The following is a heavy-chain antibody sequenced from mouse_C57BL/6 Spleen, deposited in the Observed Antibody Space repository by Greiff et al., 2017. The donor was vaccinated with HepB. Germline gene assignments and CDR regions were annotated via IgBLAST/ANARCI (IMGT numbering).Heavy chain of an antibody. D-gene: IGHD2-1*01. CDR3: ARVGNYEAMDY. V-gene: IGHV5-16*01. CDR2: INYDGSST. CDR1: GFTFSDYY. Sequence: EVKLVESEGGLVQPGRSMKLSCTASGFTFSDYYMAWVRQVPEKGLEWVANINYDGSSTYYLDSLKSRFIISRDNAKNILYLQMSSLKSEDTATYYSARVGNYEAMDYWGQGTSGTVSS. J-gene: IGHJ4*01.